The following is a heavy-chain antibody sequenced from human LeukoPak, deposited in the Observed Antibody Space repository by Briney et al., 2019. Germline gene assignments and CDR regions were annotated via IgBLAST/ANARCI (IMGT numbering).Heavy chain of an antibody. CDR2: IDWDDDK. J-gene: IGHJ6*04. Sequence: SGPALVKPTQTLTLTCTFSGFSLSTSGVCVSWIRQPPGKALEWLALIDWDDDKYYSTSLKTRLTISKDTSKNQVVLTMTNMDPVDTATYYCARNHPYSSSWYWDVWGKGTTVTVSS. CDR3: ARNHPYSSSWYWDV. CDR1: GFSLSTSGVC. V-gene: IGHV2-70*01. D-gene: IGHD6-13*01.